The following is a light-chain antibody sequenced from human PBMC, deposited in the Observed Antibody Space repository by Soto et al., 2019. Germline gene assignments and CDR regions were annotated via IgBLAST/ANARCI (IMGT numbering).Light chain of an antibody. J-gene: IGKJ1*01. V-gene: IGKV1-5*01. CDR2: DAS. CDR3: QQYKSYPWT. Sequence: DIQLTQYPSTLPAAVGDKDTISCRASQRLIRWLAWHQQRPGSAPKHLSYDASSLECGVPSHVNGDGSGTEFNLTIASLQPDGVGTYYCQQYKSYPWTVGQGTKVDLK. CDR1: QRLIRW.